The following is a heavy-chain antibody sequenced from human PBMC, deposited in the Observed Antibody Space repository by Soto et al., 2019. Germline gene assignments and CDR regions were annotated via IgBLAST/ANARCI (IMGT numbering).Heavy chain of an antibody. V-gene: IGHV3-23*01. Sequence: GGSLRLSCAASGFTFSSYAMSWVRQAPGKGLEWVSAISGSGGSTYYADSVKGRFTISRDNSKNTLYLQMNSLRAEDTAVYFCAKGRYDFWSGLDYWGQGTLVTVSS. CDR1: GFTFSSYA. CDR2: ISGSGGST. CDR3: AKGRYDFWSGLDY. D-gene: IGHD3-3*01. J-gene: IGHJ4*02.